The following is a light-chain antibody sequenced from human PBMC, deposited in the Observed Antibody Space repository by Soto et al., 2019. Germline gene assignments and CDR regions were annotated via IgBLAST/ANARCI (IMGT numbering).Light chain of an antibody. CDR1: QSISIY. J-gene: IGKJ1*01. V-gene: IGKV1-39*01. CDR2: AAS. Sequence: DIQMTQSPSSLSASVGDRVTITCRASQSISIYLNWYQQKPGKAPKLLIYAASSLQGGVPSRFSSSGSGTNFTLTISSLQPEDFATYYCQQSYSSPETFGQGTKVEI. CDR3: QQSYSSPET.